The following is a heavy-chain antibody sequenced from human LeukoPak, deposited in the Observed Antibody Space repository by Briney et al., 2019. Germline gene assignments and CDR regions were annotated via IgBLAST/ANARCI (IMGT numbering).Heavy chain of an antibody. CDR1: GFTFSNYE. J-gene: IGHJ3*02. CDR2: ISRSDDTT. Sequence: GGSLRLSCAASGFTFSNYEMNWVRQAPGKGPEWVSYISRSDDTTYYADSVKGRFTISRDNARNSLYLQINSLRAEDTAVYFCARERQDTILHSGAFDIWGQGTMVTVSS. V-gene: IGHV3-48*03. D-gene: IGHD2-21*01. CDR3: ARERQDTILHSGAFDI.